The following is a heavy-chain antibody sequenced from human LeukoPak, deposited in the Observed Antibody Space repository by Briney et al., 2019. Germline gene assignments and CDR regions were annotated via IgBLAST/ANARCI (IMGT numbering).Heavy chain of an antibody. CDR2: IYYSGST. Sequence: SETLSLTCTVSGGSISSYYWSWIRQPPGKGLEWIGYIYYSGSTNYNPSLKSRVTISVDTSKNQFSLKLSSVTAADTAVYYCARGRRFTMIVVVNPPDAFDIWGQGTMVTVSS. CDR1: GGSISSYY. CDR3: ARGRRFTMIVVVNPPDAFDI. J-gene: IGHJ3*02. D-gene: IGHD3-22*01. V-gene: IGHV4-59*12.